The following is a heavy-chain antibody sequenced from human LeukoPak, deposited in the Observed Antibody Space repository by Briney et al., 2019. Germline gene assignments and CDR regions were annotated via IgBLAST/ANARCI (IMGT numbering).Heavy chain of an antibody. CDR2: IYYSGST. CDR1: GGSISSGGYY. Sequence: SETLSLTCTVSGGSISSGGYYWSWIRQHPGKGLEWFGYIYYSGSTYYNPSLKSRVTISVDTSKNQFSLKLSSVTAADTAVYYCARPWPAAAGWFDPWGQGTLVTVSS. D-gene: IGHD2-2*01. CDR3: ARPWPAAAGWFDP. V-gene: IGHV4-31*03. J-gene: IGHJ5*02.